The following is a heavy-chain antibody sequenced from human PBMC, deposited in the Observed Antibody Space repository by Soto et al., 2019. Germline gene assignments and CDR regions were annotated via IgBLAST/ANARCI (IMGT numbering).Heavy chain of an antibody. J-gene: IGHJ6*02. CDR2: ISTYNGNT. D-gene: IGHD2-8*01. CDR1: GGTFSNDI. Sequence: ASVKVSCKTSGGTFSNDIITWVRQAPGQGLEWMGRISTYNGNTNYPQSLQGRLTMTTDTSTTTAYMELRSLRSDDTAVYYCARDPYHVLMVNAPNLYGMDVWGQGTTVTVSS. CDR3: ARDPYHVLMVNAPNLYGMDV. V-gene: IGHV1-18*01.